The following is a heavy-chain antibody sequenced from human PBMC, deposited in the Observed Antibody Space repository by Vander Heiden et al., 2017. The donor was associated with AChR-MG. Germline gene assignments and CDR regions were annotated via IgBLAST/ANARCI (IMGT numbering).Heavy chain of an antibody. CDR1: GFTFSSYA. V-gene: IGHV3-23*01. Sequence: EVQLLESGGGLVQPGGSLRLSCAASGFTFSSYAMSWVRQAPGKGLEWVSAISGSGGSTYYADSVKGRFTISRDNSKNTLYLQMNSLRAEDTAVYYCAKDYVAAGYSSSRGGYWGQGTLVTVSS. CDR3: AKDYVAAGYSSSRGGY. CDR2: ISGSGGST. J-gene: IGHJ4*02. D-gene: IGHD6-6*01.